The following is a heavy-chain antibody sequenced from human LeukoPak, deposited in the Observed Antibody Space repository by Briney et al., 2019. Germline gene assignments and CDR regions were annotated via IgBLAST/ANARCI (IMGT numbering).Heavy chain of an antibody. J-gene: IGHJ5*02. V-gene: IGHV1-3*01. CDR1: RYVFSDSA. Sequence: ASVKVSCKTSRYVFSDSAMHWVRQAPGQRLEWMGWINAGNGYTRCSQKFQGRVTMTRDTSASTVYMQLRSLRSEDTAVYYCARGANYYDSSGSSNWLDPWGRGTLVTVSS. CDR2: INAGNGYT. D-gene: IGHD3-22*01. CDR3: ARGANYYDSSGSSNWLDP.